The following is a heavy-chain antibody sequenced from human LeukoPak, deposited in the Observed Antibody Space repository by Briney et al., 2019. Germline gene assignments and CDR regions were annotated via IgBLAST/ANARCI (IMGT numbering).Heavy chain of an antibody. J-gene: IGHJ5*02. D-gene: IGHD5-12*01. Sequence: PSETLSLTCTVSGGSISSYYWSWLRQPPGKGLEWIGYIYYSGSTNYNPSLKRRVTISVDTSKNQFSLKLSSVTAADTAVYYCARGYGFDPWGQGTLVTVSS. V-gene: IGHV4-59*01. CDR2: IYYSGST. CDR3: ARGYGFDP. CDR1: GGSISSYY.